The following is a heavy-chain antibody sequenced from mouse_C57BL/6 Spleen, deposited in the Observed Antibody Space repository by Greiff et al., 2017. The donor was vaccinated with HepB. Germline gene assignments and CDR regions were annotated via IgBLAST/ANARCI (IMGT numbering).Heavy chain of an antibody. CDR3: ARRGSITTVVAMDY. CDR1: GYTFTSYW. Sequence: VQLQQPGAELVKPGASVKLSCKASGYTFTSYWMHWVKQRPGQGLEWIGMIHPNSGSTNYNEKFKSKATLTVDKSSSTAYMQLSSLTSEDSAFYYCARRGSITTVVAMDYWGQGTSVTVSS. V-gene: IGHV1-64*01. J-gene: IGHJ4*01. CDR2: IHPNSGST. D-gene: IGHD1-1*01.